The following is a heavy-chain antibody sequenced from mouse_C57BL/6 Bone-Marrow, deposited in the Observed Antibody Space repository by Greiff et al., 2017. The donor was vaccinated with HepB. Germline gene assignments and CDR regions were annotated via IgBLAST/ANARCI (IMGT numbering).Heavy chain of an antibody. CDR1: GFSLTSYG. J-gene: IGHJ4*01. V-gene: IGHV2-4*01. CDR3: ANTPTGPYYYAMDN. CDR2: IWSGGST. D-gene: IGHD4-1*02. Sequence: VQLQQSGPGLVQPSQSLSITCSVPGFSLTSYGVHWVRPPPGKGLEWLGVIWSGGSTDYNAAFISRLSFSKDNSKSQVFFKMNSLLADDTAIYYCANTPTGPYYYAMDNWGQGTSVTIAS.